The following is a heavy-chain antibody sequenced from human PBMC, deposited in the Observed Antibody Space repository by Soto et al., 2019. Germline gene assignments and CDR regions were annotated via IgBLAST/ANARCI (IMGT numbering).Heavy chain of an antibody. V-gene: IGHV4-31*03. D-gene: IGHD6-13*01. CDR1: GGSISSGGYY. J-gene: IGHJ4*02. Sequence: SETLSLTCTVSGGSISSGGYYWSWIRQHPGKGLEWIGYIYYSGSTYYNPSLKSRVTISVDTSKNQFSLKLSSVTAADTAVYYCARFGAAAGYNFDYWGQGTLVTVSS. CDR2: IYYSGST. CDR3: ARFGAAAGYNFDY.